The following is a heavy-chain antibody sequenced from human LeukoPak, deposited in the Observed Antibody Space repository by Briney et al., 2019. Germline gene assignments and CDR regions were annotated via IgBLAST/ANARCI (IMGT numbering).Heavy chain of an antibody. V-gene: IGHV4-39*01. CDR2: IYYSGST. Sequence: SETLSLTCTVSGGSLSSSSYYWGWIRQPPGKGLEGIGSIYYSGSTYYNPSLKSRVTISVDTSKNQFSLKLSAVTAAATAVYYCVHSSGYYSVDYWGQGTLVTVSS. J-gene: IGHJ4*02. CDR3: VHSSGYYSVDY. D-gene: IGHD3-22*01. CDR1: GGSLSSSSYY.